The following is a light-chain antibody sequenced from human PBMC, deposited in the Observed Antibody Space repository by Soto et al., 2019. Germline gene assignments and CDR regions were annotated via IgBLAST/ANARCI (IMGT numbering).Light chain of an antibody. Sequence: DIPMTQSPSSLSASVGDRVTITGRASQSISDWLAWYQQKPGKAPKILIYKASSLESGVPSRFSGSGSGTEFTLTISGLQPDDFATYYCQQYNSNRWTFGQGTKVEI. J-gene: IGKJ1*01. CDR3: QQYNSNRWT. CDR1: QSISDW. V-gene: IGKV1-5*03. CDR2: KAS.